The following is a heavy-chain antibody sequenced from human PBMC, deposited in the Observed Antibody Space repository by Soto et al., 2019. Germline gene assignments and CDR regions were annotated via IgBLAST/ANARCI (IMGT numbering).Heavy chain of an antibody. CDR3: ARTSSIAARNHHGMDV. CDR1: GYSFTSYW. CDR2: IYPGDSDT. J-gene: IGHJ6*02. V-gene: IGHV5-51*01. D-gene: IGHD6-6*01. Sequence: GESLKISCTGSGYSFTSYWIGWVRQMPGKGLEWMGIIYPGDSDTRYSPSFQGQVTISADKSISTAYLQWSSLKASDTAMYYCARTSSIAARNHHGMDVWGQGTTVTVSS.